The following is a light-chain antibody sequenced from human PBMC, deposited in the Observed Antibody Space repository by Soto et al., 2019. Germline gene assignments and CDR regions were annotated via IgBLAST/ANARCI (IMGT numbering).Light chain of an antibody. J-gene: IGLJ3*02. V-gene: IGLV2-14*03. CDR3: RVYGRGGTLM. CDR2: EVG. CDR1: SSDVGSYNY. Sequence: QSALTQPASVSGSPGQSITISCTGTSSDVGSYNYVSWYQQPPGKAPKLVIYEVGNRPSNVSARFSGSKRGNTASLTISGLQPEDDADYDGRVYGRGGTLMFGGGTKLTVL.